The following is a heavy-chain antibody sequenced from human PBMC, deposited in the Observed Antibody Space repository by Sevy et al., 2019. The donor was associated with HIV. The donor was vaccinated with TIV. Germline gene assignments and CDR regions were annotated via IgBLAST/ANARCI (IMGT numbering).Heavy chain of an antibody. Sequence: GGSLRLSCAASGFTFSDHYMDWVRQAPGKGLEWVGRTKNKANSYTTEYAASVKGRFTISRDDSKNSLYLQMNSLKTEDTAVYYCARAGTSITGTGFDYWGQGTLVTVSS. V-gene: IGHV3-72*01. D-gene: IGHD1-20*01. J-gene: IGHJ4*02. CDR3: ARAGTSITGTGFDY. CDR2: TKNKANSYTT. CDR1: GFTFSDHY.